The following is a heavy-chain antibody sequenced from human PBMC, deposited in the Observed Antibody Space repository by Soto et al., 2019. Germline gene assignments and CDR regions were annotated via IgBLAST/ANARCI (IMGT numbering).Heavy chain of an antibody. D-gene: IGHD1-26*01. CDR3: ASNGTYSSSLSQYSGTDV. Sequence: QVQLVQSGAEVKEPGSSVRVSCKASGGTFDNFIMNWVRQTPGQGLEWMGGIVPMLGTPTYAEKFKGRVTISATGSTSTMYMEVTSLRSEDTAIYYCASNGTYSSSLSQYSGTDVWGQGTTVTVSS. V-gene: IGHV1-69*01. J-gene: IGHJ6*02. CDR1: GGTFDNFI. CDR2: IVPMLGTP.